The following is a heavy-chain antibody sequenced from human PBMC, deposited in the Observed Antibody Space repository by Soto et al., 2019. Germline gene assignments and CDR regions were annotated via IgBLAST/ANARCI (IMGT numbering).Heavy chain of an antibody. V-gene: IGHV1-3*01. J-gene: IGHJ5*02. D-gene: IGHD6-19*01. CDR2: INAGNGNT. CDR3: ARGVAGPLHWFDP. CDR1: AYTFTSYA. Sequence: ASVKVSRKASAYTFTSYAMHWVRQAPGQRLEWMGWINAGNGNTKYSQKFQGRVTITRDTSASTAYMELSSLRSEDTAVYYCARGVAGPLHWFDPWGQGTLVTVSS.